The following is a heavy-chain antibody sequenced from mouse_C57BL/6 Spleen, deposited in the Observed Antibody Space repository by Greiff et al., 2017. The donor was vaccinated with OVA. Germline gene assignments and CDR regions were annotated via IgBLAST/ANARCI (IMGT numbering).Heavy chain of an antibody. J-gene: IGHJ3*01. D-gene: IGHD2-4*01. CDR3: TRDRDDYDWFAY. CDR2: ISSGGDYI. V-gene: IGHV5-9-1*02. CDR1: GFTFSSYA. Sequence: EVNVVESGEGLVKPGGSLKLSCAASGFTFSSYAMSWVRQTPEKRLEWVAYISSGGDYIYYADTVKGRFTISRDNARNTLYLQMSSLKSEDTAMYYCTRDRDDYDWFAYWGQGTLVTVSA.